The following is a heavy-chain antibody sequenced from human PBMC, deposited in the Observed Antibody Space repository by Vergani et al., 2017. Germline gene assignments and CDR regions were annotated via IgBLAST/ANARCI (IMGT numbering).Heavy chain of an antibody. J-gene: IGHJ2*01. CDR3: ARDFGCEWYFDL. V-gene: IGHV4-39*02. Sequence: QLQLQESGPGLVKPSATLSLTCSVSGASIRSSNYYWGWIRQPPGKGLEWIASIYYSGSTYYNPSLKSRVTISVDTSKNQFSLKLSSVTAADTAVYYCARDFGCEWYFDLWGSGATVTVSS. CDR1: GASIRSSNYY. D-gene: IGHD3-10*01. CDR2: IYYSGST.